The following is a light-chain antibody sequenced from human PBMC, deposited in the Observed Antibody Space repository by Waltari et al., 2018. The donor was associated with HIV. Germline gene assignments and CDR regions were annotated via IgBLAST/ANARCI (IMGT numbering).Light chain of an antibody. J-gene: IGLJ2*01. CDR2: DVT. Sequence: QSALTQPPSASGSPGQSVTISCTGTSSDVGAYNYVSWFQQHPGKAPKLMFYDVTKRPSGVPDRFSGSKSGNTASLTVSELRAEDEADYYCASHAGSKDVFGGGTRLTVL. CDR1: SSDVGAYNY. V-gene: IGLV2-8*01. CDR3: ASHAGSKDV.